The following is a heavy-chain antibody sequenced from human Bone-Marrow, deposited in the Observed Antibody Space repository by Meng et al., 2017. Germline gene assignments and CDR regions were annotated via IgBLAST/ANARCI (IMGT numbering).Heavy chain of an antibody. CDR3: AKGDTAMVTTY. CDR1: GFTFSSYS. CDR2: ISSSSSYI. Sequence: GESLKISCAASGFTFSSYSMNWVRPAPGKGLEWVSSISSSSSYIYYADSVKGRFNISRDNAKNSLYLQMNSLRAEDTAVYYCAKGDTAMVTTYWGQGTLVTVSS. D-gene: IGHD5-18*01. V-gene: IGHV3-21*01. J-gene: IGHJ4*02.